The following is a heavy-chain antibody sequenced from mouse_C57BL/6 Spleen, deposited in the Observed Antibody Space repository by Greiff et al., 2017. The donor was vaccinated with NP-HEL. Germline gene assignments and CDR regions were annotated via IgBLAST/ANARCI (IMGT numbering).Heavy chain of an antibody. CDR3: ARWDYGSSYRYFDV. CDR2: IRNKANGHTT. J-gene: IGHJ1*03. CDR1: GFTFTDYY. D-gene: IGHD1-1*01. V-gene: IGHV7-3*01. Sequence: EVKLVESGGGLVQPGGSLSLSCAASGFTFTDYYMSWVRQPPGKALEWLGFIRNKANGHTTEYSASVKGRFTISRDNSQSILYLQMNALRAEDSATYYCARWDYGSSYRYFDVWGTGTTVTVSS.